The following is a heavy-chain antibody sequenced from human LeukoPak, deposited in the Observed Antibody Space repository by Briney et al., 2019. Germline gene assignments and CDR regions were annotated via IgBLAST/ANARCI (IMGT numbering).Heavy chain of an antibody. CDR3: ARMIKVTYGSGRQDRETSYHMDV. CDR2: IDCDDEE. J-gene: IGHJ6*02. Sequence: TLSLTCTVSGASIISRTVYWGWMRQSPGKGLEWLARIDCDDEEFYSTSLKTSLSISKDTSKNQAVLTMTNMDPVDTPTSFCARMIKVTYGSGRQDRETSYHMDVWGQGTTVTVSS. V-gene: IGHV2-70*16. CDR1: GASIISRTVY. D-gene: IGHD3-10*01.